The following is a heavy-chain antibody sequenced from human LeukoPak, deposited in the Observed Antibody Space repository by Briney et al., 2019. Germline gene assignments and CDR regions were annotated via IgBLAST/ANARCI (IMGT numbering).Heavy chain of an antibody. D-gene: IGHD6-13*01. J-gene: IGHJ4*02. V-gene: IGHV1-69*04. Sequence: SVKVSCKASGGTFSSYAISWVRQAPGQGLEWMGRIIPILGIANYAQKFQGRVTITADKSTSTAYMELSSLRSEDTAVYYCARVKQAAAGYYFDYWGQGTLVTVSS. CDR2: IIPILGIA. CDR1: GGTFSSYA. CDR3: ARVKQAAAGYYFDY.